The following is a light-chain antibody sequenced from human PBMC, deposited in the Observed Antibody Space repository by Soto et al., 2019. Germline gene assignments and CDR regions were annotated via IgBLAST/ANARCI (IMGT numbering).Light chain of an antibody. CDR1: TSNIGSHY. CDR2: DDD. Sequence: QSVLTQPPSVSAAPGEKVTISCSGSTSNIGSHYVSWYQQFPRTAPKLLIYDDDRRPSGMPDRFSGSKSGTSATLGITGLQTRDEADYYCATWDSSLNVVLFGGGTKLTVL. J-gene: IGLJ2*01. V-gene: IGLV1-51*01. CDR3: ATWDSSLNVVL.